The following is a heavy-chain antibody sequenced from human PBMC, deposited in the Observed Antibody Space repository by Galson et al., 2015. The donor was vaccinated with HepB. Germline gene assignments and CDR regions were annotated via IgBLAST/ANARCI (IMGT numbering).Heavy chain of an antibody. V-gene: IGHV1-3*01. Sequence: SVKVSCKASGYTFSSYAMHWVRQAPGQRLEWMGWINAGNGNTEYSQKFQGRVTITRDTSASTAYMELTSLRSEDTAVYYCAKDTRHIVVVAGGMDVWGQGTTVTVSS. CDR2: INAGNGNT. CDR1: GYTFSSYA. CDR3: AKDTRHIVVVAGGMDV. J-gene: IGHJ6*02. D-gene: IGHD2-21*02.